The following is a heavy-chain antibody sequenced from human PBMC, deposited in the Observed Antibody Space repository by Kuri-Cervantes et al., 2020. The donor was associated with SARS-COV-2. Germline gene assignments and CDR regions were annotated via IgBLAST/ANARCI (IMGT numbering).Heavy chain of an antibody. J-gene: IGHJ6*02. Sequence: SETLSLTCIVSGGSISSSGYYWGWIRQPPGKGLEWIGSIFYSGSTYYNPSLKSRVTISVDTSKNQFSLKLSSVAAADTAVYYCASNYDFWSGYYGYYGMDVWGQGTTVTVSS. CDR2: IFYSGST. CDR3: ASNYDFWSGYYGYYGMDV. D-gene: IGHD3-3*01. V-gene: IGHV4-39*07. CDR1: GGSISSSGYY.